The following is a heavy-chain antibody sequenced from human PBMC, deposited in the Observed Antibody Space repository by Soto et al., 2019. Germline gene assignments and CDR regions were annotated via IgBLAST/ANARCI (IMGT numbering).Heavy chain of an antibody. CDR1: GDSVTSDY. V-gene: IGHV4-59*02. D-gene: IGHD3-22*01. Sequence: QVQLQESGPGLVKPSETLSLTCTVSGDSVTSDYWSWIRQPPGKRLEYIGFIYLGGSANYNPSLESHVTISPDKSKNQLSLRLTSVTAADTAVYYCTRGKWFPRGYGMDVWGRGTMVTVS. CDR2: IYLGGSA. J-gene: IGHJ6*02. CDR3: TRGKWFPRGYGMDV.